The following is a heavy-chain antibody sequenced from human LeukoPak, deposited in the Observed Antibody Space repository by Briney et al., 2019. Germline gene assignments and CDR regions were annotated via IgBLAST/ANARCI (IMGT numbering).Heavy chain of an antibody. CDR3: ARDRVLLWFGESYYFDY. D-gene: IGHD3-10*01. CDR1: GYTFTSYA. Sequence: ASVKVSCKASGYTFTSYAMNWVRQAPGQGLEWMGWINTNTGNPTYAQGFTGRFVFSLDTSVSTEYLQISSLKAEDTAVYYCARDRVLLWFGESYYFDYWGQGTLVTVSS. V-gene: IGHV7-4-1*02. CDR2: INTNTGNP. J-gene: IGHJ4*02.